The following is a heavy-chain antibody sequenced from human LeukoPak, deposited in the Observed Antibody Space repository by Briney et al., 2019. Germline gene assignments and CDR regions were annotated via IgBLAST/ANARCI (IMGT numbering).Heavy chain of an antibody. V-gene: IGHV3-23*01. D-gene: IGHD2/OR15-2a*01. J-gene: IGHJ6*03. Sequence: GGSLRLSCAASGFTFSSYGMSWVRQAPGKGLGWVSAISGSGGSTYYADSVKGRFTISRDNSKNTLYLQMNSLRAEDTAVYYCAKDPEYHYYYYYYMDVWGQGTMVTVSS. CDR3: AKDPEYHYYYYYYMDV. CDR2: ISGSGGST. CDR1: GFTFSSYG.